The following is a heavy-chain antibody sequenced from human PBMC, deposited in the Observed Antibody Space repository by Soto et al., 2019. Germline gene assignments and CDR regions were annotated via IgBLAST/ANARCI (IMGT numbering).Heavy chain of an antibody. J-gene: IGHJ5*02. Sequence: SETLSLTCTVSGGSISSYYWTWIRQPPGQGLEWIGEVYHSGSTRYNPSLKSRVTISVDKPNNQFSLKLSSMTGADTAVYYCATRPPQIVVTLLPFPSWGQGTPVTVSS. D-gene: IGHD2-15*01. V-gene: IGHV4-59*12. CDR1: GGSISSYY. CDR3: ATRPPQIVVTLLPFPS. CDR2: VYHSGST.